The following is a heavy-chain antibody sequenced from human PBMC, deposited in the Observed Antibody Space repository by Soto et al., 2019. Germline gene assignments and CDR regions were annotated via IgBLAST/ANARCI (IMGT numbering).Heavy chain of an antibody. CDR3: ASPRFLEWLPPYFYGMDV. J-gene: IGHJ6*02. V-gene: IGHV1-69*13. D-gene: IGHD3-3*01. Sequence: SVKVSCKASGGTFSSYAISWVRQAPGQGLEWMGGIIPIFGTANYAQKFQGRVTITADESTSTAYMELSSLRSEDTAVYYCASPRFLEWLPPYFYGMDVWGQGTTVTVSS. CDR1: GGTFSSYA. CDR2: IIPIFGTA.